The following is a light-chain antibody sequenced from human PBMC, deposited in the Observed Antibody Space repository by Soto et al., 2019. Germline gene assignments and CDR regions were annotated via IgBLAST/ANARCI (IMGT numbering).Light chain of an antibody. Sequence: QSVLTQPPSVSGSPGQSVAISCTGTSSDVGYYNRVSWYQQPPGTAPKLMIYDVSNRPSGIPDRFSGSKSGNAASLTISGLQAEDEADYYCSSYTTSSTSVFGTGTKLTVL. CDR1: SSDVGYYNR. J-gene: IGLJ1*01. V-gene: IGLV2-18*02. CDR3: SSYTTSSTSV. CDR2: DVS.